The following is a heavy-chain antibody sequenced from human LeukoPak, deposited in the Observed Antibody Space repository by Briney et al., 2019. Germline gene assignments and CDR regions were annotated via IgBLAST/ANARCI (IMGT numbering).Heavy chain of an antibody. V-gene: IGHV1-2*02. D-gene: IGHD6-13*01. Sequence: GASVKVSCKASGYTFTGYYMHWVRQAPGQGLEWMGWINPNSGGTNYAQEFQGRGTMTRDTSISTAYMALSRLRSDDTAVYYCARASYSSSWYGNPDYYYYYMDVWGKGTTVTVSS. CDR2: INPNSGGT. J-gene: IGHJ6*03. CDR3: ARASYSSSWYGNPDYYYYYMDV. CDR1: GYTFTGYY.